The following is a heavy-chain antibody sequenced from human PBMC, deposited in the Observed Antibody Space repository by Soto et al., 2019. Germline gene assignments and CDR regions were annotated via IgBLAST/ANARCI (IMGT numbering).Heavy chain of an antibody. CDR2: ISSNGGST. J-gene: IGHJ4*02. CDR3: ARDHGDYYDSSGTDY. Sequence: GGSLRLSCAASGFTFSSYAMHWVRQAPGKGLEYVSAISSNGGSTYYANSVKGRFTISRDNSKNTLYLQMGSLRAEDMAVYYCARDHGDYYDSSGTDYRGQGT. V-gene: IGHV3-64*01. D-gene: IGHD3-22*01. CDR1: GFTFSSYA.